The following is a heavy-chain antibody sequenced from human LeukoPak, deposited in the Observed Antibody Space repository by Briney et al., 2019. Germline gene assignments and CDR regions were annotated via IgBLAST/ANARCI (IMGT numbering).Heavy chain of an antibody. CDR2: IIPILGIA. CDR1: GGTFSSYA. J-gene: IGHJ4*02. Sequence: GASVKVSCEASGGTFSSYAISWVRQAPGQGLEWMGRIIPILGIANYAQKFQGRVTITADKSTSTAYMELSSLRSEDTAVYYCAREGIDSCFDYWGQGTLVTVSS. V-gene: IGHV1-69*04. CDR3: AREGIDSCFDY. D-gene: IGHD3-22*01.